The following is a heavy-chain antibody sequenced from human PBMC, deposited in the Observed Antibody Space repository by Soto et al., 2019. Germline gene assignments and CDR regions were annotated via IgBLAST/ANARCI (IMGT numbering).Heavy chain of an antibody. J-gene: IGHJ4*02. D-gene: IGHD3-10*01. CDR3: ARDWGGSGSYYYDY. CDR1: GFTVSSNY. Sequence: EVQLVETGGGLIQPGGSLRLSCAASGFTVSSNYMSWVRQAPGKGLEWVSVIYSGGSTYYADSVKSRFTISRDNSKNTLYLQMNSLRAEDTAVYYCARDWGGSGSYYYDYWGQGTLVTVSS. V-gene: IGHV3-53*02. CDR2: IYSGGST.